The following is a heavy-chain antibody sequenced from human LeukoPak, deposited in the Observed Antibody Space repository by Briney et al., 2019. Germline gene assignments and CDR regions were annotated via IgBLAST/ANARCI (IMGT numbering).Heavy chain of an antibody. CDR3: ARVRPNWNDGTFDY. V-gene: IGHV4-4*07. CDR2: IYPSGST. CDR1: GASITNYY. J-gene: IGHJ4*02. Sequence: SETLSLTCTVPGASITNYYWSWIRQSAGKGLEWIGRIYPSGSTHSNPSLKSRVTMSLDTSKNQFSLGLSSVTAADTAVYYCARVRPNWNDGTFDYWGQGTLVTVSS. D-gene: IGHD1-1*01.